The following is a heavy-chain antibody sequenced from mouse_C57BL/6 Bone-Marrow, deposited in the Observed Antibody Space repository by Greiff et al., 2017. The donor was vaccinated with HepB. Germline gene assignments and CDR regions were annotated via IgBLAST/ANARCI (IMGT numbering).Heavy chain of an antibody. CDR1: GYSITSGYY. Sequence: EVQLVESGPGLVKPSQSLSLTCSVTGYSITSGYYWNWIRQFPGNKLEWMGYISYDGSNNYNPSLKNRISITRDTSKNQFFLKLNSVTTEDTATYYCARGDYDYDWYFDVWGTGTTVTVSS. CDR3: ARGDYDYDWYFDV. J-gene: IGHJ1*03. CDR2: ISYDGSN. V-gene: IGHV3-6*01. D-gene: IGHD2-4*01.